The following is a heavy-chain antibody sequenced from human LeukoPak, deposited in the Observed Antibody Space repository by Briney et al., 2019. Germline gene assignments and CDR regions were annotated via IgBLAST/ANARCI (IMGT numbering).Heavy chain of an antibody. Sequence: PGGSLRLSCAASGFSFSTYAMQWGRQAPGKGLDWVAVISIDGRKTRHADSVKGRFTISRDNSRNTLYLQMISLTAEDAAVCHGPIVVGPNSSTLHSVVLIHHWGKGTLVTV. J-gene: IGHJ1*01. CDR2: ISIDGRKT. CDR3: PIVVGPNSSTLHSVVLIHH. D-gene: IGHD6-13*01. V-gene: IGHV3-30*03. CDR1: GFSFSTYA.